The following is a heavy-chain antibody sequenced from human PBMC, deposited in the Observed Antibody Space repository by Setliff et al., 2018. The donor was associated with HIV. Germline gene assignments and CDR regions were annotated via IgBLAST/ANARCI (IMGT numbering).Heavy chain of an antibody. Sequence: PGESLRLSCAASGFTFINYGMHWVRQTPGEGLEWVSSISSSSSYIYYADSVKGRFTISRDNAKNSLSLQMNSLRAEDTAVYYCAREGFSIGAFDIWGQGTMVTVSS. D-gene: IGHD6-6*01. CDR1: GFTFINYG. V-gene: IGHV3-21*01. CDR2: ISSSSSYI. J-gene: IGHJ3*02. CDR3: AREGFSIGAFDI.